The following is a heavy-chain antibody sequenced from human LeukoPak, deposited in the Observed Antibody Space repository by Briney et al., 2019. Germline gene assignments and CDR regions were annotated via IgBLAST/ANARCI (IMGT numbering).Heavy chain of an antibody. CDR1: GYSLTSYW. CDR3: TRRYYGDYYFDY. D-gene: IGHD4-17*01. J-gene: IGHJ4*02. Sequence: GESLKISCKGSGYSLTSYWIGWVRQIPGKGLEWMGIIYPGDSDTRYSPSFQGQDTISVDKSISTAYLQWSSLKASDTAIYYCTRRYYGDYYFDYWGQGTLVTVSS. V-gene: IGHV5-51*01. CDR2: IYPGDSDT.